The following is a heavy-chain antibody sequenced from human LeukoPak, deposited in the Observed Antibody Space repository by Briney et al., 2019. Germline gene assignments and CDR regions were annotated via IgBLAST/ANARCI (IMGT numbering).Heavy chain of an antibody. CDR3: AREYYDFWSGYYRKVYYFDY. J-gene: IGHJ4*02. D-gene: IGHD3-3*01. V-gene: IGHV3-11*01. Sequence: GGSLRLSCAASGFTFSDYYMSWIRQAPGKGLEWVLYISSSGSTIYYADSVKGRFTISRDNAKNSLYLQMNSLRAEDTAVYYCAREYYDFWSGYYRKVYYFDYWGQGTLVTVSS. CDR2: ISSSGSTI. CDR1: GFTFSDYY.